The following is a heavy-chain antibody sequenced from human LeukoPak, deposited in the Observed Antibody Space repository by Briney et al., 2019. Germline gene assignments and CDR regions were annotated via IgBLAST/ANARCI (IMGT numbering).Heavy chain of an antibody. Sequence: SQTLSLTCTVSGGSISSGSYYWSWIRQPAGKGLEWIGRIYTSGSTNYNPSLKSRVTISVDTSKNQFSLKLSSVTAADTAVYYCARLWELRIDAFDIWGQGTMVTVSS. J-gene: IGHJ3*02. V-gene: IGHV4-61*02. CDR3: ARLWELRIDAFDI. D-gene: IGHD1-26*01. CDR2: IYTSGST. CDR1: GGSISSGSYY.